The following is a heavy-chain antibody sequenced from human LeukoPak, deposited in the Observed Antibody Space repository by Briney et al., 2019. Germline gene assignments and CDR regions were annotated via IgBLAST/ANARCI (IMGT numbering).Heavy chain of an antibody. V-gene: IGHV3-23*01. D-gene: IGHD3/OR15-3a*01. Sequence: PGRSLRLSCAASGLTFGNYAMSWVSLAQNKGLEWDSGIRASGGNTYYADSAKGRLTISKDNSKNTPYLQMNSLRAADPALSFFGGKSPGWTLPFNYWGQGTPVTVSS. CDR2: IRASGGNT. CDR3: GGKSPGWTLPFNY. J-gene: IGHJ4*02. CDR1: GLTFGNYA.